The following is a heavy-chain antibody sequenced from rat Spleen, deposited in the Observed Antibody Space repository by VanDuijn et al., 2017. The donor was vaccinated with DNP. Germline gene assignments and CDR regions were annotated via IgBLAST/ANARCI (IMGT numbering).Heavy chain of an antibody. CDR2: IIYDGSRT. Sequence: EVQLVESGGGLVQPGGSLKLSCAASGFTFSDYNMAWVRQAPKKGLEWVATIIYDGSRTYYRDSVKGRFTISRDNAKNTQYLQVDSLRSEDTATYYCVTGNYPGINTFDYWGQGVMVTVSS. D-gene: IGHD1-4*01. V-gene: IGHV5S10*01. CDR3: VTGNYPGINTFDY. CDR1: GFTFSDYN. J-gene: IGHJ2*01.